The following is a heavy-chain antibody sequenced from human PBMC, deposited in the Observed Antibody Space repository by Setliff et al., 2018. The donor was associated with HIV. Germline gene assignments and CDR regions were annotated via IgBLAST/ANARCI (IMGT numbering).Heavy chain of an antibody. V-gene: IGHV3-7*01. J-gene: IGHJ4*03. Sequence: LRLSCAASGFTFSSYWMSWVRQAPGKGLEWVANIKQDGSEKYYVDSVKGRFTISRDNAKNSLYVQMNSLRAEDTAVYYCAKNLFSSRWSPLDYWGQGTVVTVSS. D-gene: IGHD6-13*01. CDR3: AKNLFSSRWSPLDY. CDR2: IKQDGSEK. CDR1: GFTFSSYW.